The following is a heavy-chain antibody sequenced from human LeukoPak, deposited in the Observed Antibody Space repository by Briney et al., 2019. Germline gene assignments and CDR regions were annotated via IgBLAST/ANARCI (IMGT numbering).Heavy chain of an antibody. V-gene: IGHV3-74*01. Sequence: GGSLRLSCAASGFTFSSYWMHWVRQAPGKGLVWVSRINSDGSSTSYADSVKGRFTISRDNSKNTVFLQMKSLRAEDTAVYYCARDRYKLDYSFDIWGQGTMVTVSS. CDR3: ARDRYKLDYSFDI. D-gene: IGHD3-16*02. CDR1: GFTFSSYW. J-gene: IGHJ3*02. CDR2: INSDGSST.